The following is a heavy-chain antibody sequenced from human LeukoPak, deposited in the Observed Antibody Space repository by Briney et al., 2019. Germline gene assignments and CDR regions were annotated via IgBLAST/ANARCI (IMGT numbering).Heavy chain of an antibody. J-gene: IGHJ4*02. CDR1: GRSISSSSSY. CDR3: ARRGNGSFYYFGD. D-gene: IGHD1-26*01. V-gene: IGHV4-39*01. Sequence: KPSETLSLTCSVSGRSISSSSSYWAWIRQSPGKGLEWIGSIYTSGTTHFNPSLESRITMSVDPSKNQFSLKLTSVTAADTAVYYCARRGNGSFYYFGDWGQGTLVTVSS. CDR2: IYTSGTT.